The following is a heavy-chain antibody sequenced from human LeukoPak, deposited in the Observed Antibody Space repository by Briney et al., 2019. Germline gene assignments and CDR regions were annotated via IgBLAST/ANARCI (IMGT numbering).Heavy chain of an antibody. V-gene: IGHV3-23*01. D-gene: IGHD2-15*01. CDR2: ISGSGGST. CDR1: GFTFSSYA. Sequence: GGSLRLSCAASGFTFSSYAMSWVRQVPGKGLEWVSAISGSGGSTYYADSVKGRFTISRDNCKNTLYLQMNSLRAEDTAVYYCAKPTSSGGSDYWGQGTLVTVSS. CDR3: AKPTSSGGSDY. J-gene: IGHJ4*02.